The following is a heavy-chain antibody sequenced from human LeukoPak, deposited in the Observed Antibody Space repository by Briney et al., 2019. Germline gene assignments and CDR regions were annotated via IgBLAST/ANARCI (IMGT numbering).Heavy chain of an antibody. Sequence: PGGSLRLSCAASGFTFSAYSMNWVRQAPGKGLEWVSYISSSSSTIYYADSVKGRFTLSRDNAKNSLSLEMNSLRAEDTAVYYCARGKYSFDYWGQGTLVTASS. J-gene: IGHJ4*02. CDR1: GFTFSAYS. CDR2: ISSSSSTI. V-gene: IGHV3-48*04. CDR3: ARGKYSFDY.